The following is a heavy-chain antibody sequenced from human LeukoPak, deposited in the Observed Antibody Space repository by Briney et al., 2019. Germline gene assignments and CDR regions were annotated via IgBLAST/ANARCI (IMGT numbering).Heavy chain of an antibody. CDR1: GYTFTGYY. CDR3: ARGGLLWFGEFGDY. Sequence: ASVKVSCKASGYTFTGYYMHWVRQAPGQGLEWMGWINPNSGGTNHAQKFQGWVTMTRDTSISTAYMELSRLRSDDTAVYYCARGGLLWFGEFGDYWGQGTLVTVSS. CDR2: INPNSGGT. V-gene: IGHV1-2*04. D-gene: IGHD3-10*01. J-gene: IGHJ4*02.